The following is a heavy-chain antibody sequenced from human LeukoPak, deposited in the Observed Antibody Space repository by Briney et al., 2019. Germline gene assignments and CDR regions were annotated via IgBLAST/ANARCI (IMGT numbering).Heavy chain of an antibody. CDR3: ARVKTSYYYGSGSRAFDY. CDR2: IYYSGST. V-gene: IGHV4-31*03. J-gene: IGHJ4*02. CDR1: GGSISSGGYY. D-gene: IGHD3-10*01. Sequence: SQTLSLTCTVSGGSISSGGYYWSWIRQHPGKGLEWIGYIYYSGSTYYNPSLKSRVTISVDTSKNQFSLKLSSVTAADTAVYYCARVKTSYYYGSGSRAFDYWGQGTLVTISS.